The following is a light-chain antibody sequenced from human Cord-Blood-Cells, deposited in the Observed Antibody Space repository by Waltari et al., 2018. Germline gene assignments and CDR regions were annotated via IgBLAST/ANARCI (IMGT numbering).Light chain of an antibody. CDR3: AAWDDSLNGVV. CDR2: SNN. CDR1: SSNIGSNT. V-gene: IGLV1-44*01. J-gene: IGLJ2*01. Sequence: QSVLSLPPSAAGTPGQRVTISCSVSSSNIGSNTVNWYQQLPGTAPKLLIYSNNQRPSGVPDRFSGSKSGTSASLAISGLQSEDEADYYCAAWDDSLNGVVFGGGTKLTVL.